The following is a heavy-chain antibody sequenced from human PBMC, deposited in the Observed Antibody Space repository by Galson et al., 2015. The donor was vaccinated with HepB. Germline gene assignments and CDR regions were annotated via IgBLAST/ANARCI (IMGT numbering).Heavy chain of an antibody. CDR2: IIPIFGTA. CDR3: ARDDLRDESIAARYLLGRAYYGMDV. Sequence: SVKVSCKASGGTFSSYAISWVRQAPGQGLEWMGGIIPIFGTANYAQKFQGRVTITADESTSTAYMELSSLRSEDTAVYYCARDDLRDESIAARYLLGRAYYGMDVWGQGTTVTVSS. V-gene: IGHV1-69*13. D-gene: IGHD6-6*01. CDR1: GGTFSSYA. J-gene: IGHJ6*02.